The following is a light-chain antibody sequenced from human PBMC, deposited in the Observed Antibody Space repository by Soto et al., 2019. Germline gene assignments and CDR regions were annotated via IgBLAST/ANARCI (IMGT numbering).Light chain of an antibody. CDR3: QQANSFPWT. Sequence: DIPMTQSPSSVSASVGERVTITCRASQGVSSRLVWYQQKPGKAPKLLIYAASTLQSGVPLRFSGSGSGTYFTLTISSLQPEDFATYYCQQANSFPWTFGQGTKVEIK. CDR1: QGVSSR. CDR2: AAS. J-gene: IGKJ1*01. V-gene: IGKV1-12*01.